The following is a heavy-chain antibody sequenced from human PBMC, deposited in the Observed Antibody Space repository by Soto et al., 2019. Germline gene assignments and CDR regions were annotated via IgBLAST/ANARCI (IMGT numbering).Heavy chain of an antibody. CDR2: IYVTGAV. Sequence: SETLSLTCSVSGAALNSGNYYWSWIRQVPGKGLEWIGHIYVTGAVDYNPSLRDRITISQDTFERQFSLNLRLVTAADTAVYYCARLRIATNNYKWFDPWGQGTLVTVSS. D-gene: IGHD2-21*01. CDR1: GAALNSGNYY. V-gene: IGHV4-31*03. CDR3: ARLRIATNNYKWFDP. J-gene: IGHJ5*02.